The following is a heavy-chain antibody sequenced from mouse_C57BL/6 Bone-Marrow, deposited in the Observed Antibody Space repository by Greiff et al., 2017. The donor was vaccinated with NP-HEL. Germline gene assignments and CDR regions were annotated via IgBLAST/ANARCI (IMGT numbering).Heavy chain of an antibody. CDR2: INYDGSST. V-gene: IGHV5-16*01. CDR3: ARDLRGVHWYFDV. J-gene: IGHJ1*03. CDR1: GFTFSDYY. Sequence: EVHLVESEGGLVQPGSSMKLSCTASGFTFSDYYMAWVRQVPEKGLEWVANINYDGSSTYYLDSLKSRFIISRDNAKNILYLQMSSLKSEDTATYYCARDLRGVHWYFDVWGTGTTVTVSS.